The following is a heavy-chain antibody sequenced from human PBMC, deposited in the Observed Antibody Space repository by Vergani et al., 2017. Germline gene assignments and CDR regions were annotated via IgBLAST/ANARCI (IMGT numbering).Heavy chain of an antibody. CDR2: INPSGGHT. Sequence: QVQVVQSGAEVKKSGASVKVSCKTSVYTFSNYYMHWVRQAPGQGLEWMGIINPSGGHTNYAQKLQGRVTMTRDTSTSTVYMEQSSLRSEDTAIYYCARGDYGILTGYRYWGQGTLVTVSA. CDR3: ARGDYGILTGYRY. J-gene: IGHJ4*02. V-gene: IGHV1-46*03. D-gene: IGHD3-9*01. CDR1: VYTFSNYY.